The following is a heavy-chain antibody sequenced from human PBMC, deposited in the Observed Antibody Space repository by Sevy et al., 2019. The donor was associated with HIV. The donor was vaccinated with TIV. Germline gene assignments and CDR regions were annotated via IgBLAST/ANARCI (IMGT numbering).Heavy chain of an antibody. J-gene: IGHJ6*02. Sequence: GGSLRLSCAASGFTFSSYAMSWVRQAPGKGLEWVSAISGSGGSTYYADSVKGRFTISRDNSKNTLYLQMNSLIAEDTDVYYCAKVGETYYYDSSGYYEDYYGMDVWGQGTTVTVSS. CDR1: GFTFSSYA. CDR2: ISGSGGST. V-gene: IGHV3-23*01. D-gene: IGHD3-22*01. CDR3: AKVGETYYYDSSGYYEDYYGMDV.